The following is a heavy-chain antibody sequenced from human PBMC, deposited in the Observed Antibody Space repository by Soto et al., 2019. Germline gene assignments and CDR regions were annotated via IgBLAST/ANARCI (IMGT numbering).Heavy chain of an antibody. CDR3: ARDRIPTGMDV. Sequence: EVQLVESGGGLVQPGGSLRLSCAASGFTVSSNYMSWVRQAPGKGLEWVSVIYSGGSTYYADSVKGRFTISRDNSKNTLSLQMNGLRAEDTAVYYCARDRIPTGMDVWGQGPTVTVSS. J-gene: IGHJ6*02. V-gene: IGHV3-66*01. CDR2: IYSGGST. CDR1: GFTVSSNY.